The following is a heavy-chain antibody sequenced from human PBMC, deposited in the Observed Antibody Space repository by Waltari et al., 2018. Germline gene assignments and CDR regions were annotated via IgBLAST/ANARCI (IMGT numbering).Heavy chain of an antibody. D-gene: IGHD5-12*01. CDR1: GFTFSSYG. CDR3: AKDFKRGYTGYNSFFDY. CDR2: ISYEGSHK. Sequence: QVQLVESGGGVVQPGTSLRLSCAASGFTFSSYGMHWARQAPGKGPGWGAVISYEGSHKYYADSVKGRFTISRDNSKNTLYLQMSSLRAEDTAVYYCAKDFKRGYTGYNSFFDYWGQGTLVTVSS. J-gene: IGHJ4*02. V-gene: IGHV3-30*18.